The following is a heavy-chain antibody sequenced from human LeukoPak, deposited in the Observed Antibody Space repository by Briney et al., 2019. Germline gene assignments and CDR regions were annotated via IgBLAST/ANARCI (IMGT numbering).Heavy chain of an antibody. CDR3: ARDSSGAGYYFDY. CDR2: IYSGGST. D-gene: IGHD3-22*01. CDR1: GFTVSSNY. J-gene: IGHJ4*02. V-gene: IGHV3-66*02. Sequence: PWGSLRLSCAASGFTVSSNYMSWVRQAPGKGLEWVSVIYSGGSTYYADSVKGRFTISRDNSKNTLYLQMNSLRAKDTAVYYCARDSSGAGYYFDYWGQGTLVTVSS.